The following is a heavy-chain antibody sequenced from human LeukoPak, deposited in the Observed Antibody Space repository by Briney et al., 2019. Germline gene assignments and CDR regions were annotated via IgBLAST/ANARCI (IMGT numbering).Heavy chain of an antibody. V-gene: IGHV3-9*01. CDR3: AKEASGFRGYWYFDL. D-gene: IGHD6-25*01. CDR1: GFTFYDYA. Sequence: GRSLRLSCAASGFTFYDYAMHWVRQAPGKGLEWVSGISWNSGSIGYADSVKGRFTISRDNAKNSLYLQMNSLRAEDTALYYCAKEASGFRGYWYFDLWGRGTLVTVSS. J-gene: IGHJ2*01. CDR2: ISWNSGSI.